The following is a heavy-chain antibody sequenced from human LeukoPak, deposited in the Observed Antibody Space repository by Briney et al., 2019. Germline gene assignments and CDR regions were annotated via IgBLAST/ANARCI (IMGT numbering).Heavy chain of an antibody. D-gene: IGHD6-19*01. CDR3: AKDLGQSGVAVAYLGY. CDR1: GFTFSSYA. V-gene: IGHV3-23*01. Sequence: GGSLRLSCAASGFTFSSYAMSWVRQAPGKGLEWVSAISGSGGSTYYADSVKGRFTISRDNSKNTLYLQMNSLRAEDTAVYYCAKDLGQSGVAVAYLGYWGQGILVTVSS. CDR2: ISGSGGST. J-gene: IGHJ4*02.